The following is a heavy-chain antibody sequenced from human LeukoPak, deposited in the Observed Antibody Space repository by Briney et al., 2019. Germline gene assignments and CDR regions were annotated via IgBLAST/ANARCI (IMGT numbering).Heavy chain of an antibody. CDR3: AKDTPLFYHYYGIDV. V-gene: IGHV3-43*02. CDR2: ISGDGTIT. J-gene: IGHJ6*02. CDR1: GLNLYAYA. Sequence: PGGSLRLSCAASGLNLYAYAMHWVRHAPGKGLEWVSLISGDGTITYYADSVKGRFTISRDNSKNSLFLEMNSLRSEDTALYYCAKDTPLFYHYYGIDVWGQGTTVTVSS.